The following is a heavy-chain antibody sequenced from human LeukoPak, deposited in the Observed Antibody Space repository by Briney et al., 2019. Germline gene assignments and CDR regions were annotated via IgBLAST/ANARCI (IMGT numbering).Heavy chain of an antibody. CDR3: VREASGGTKGVSGTFDI. Sequence: GGSLRLSCAASGFTLRSYWMSWVRQAPGKGLEWVASIKRDGSEKHYVDSVKGRFTISRDKAKNSLYLQMNSLRAEDTAVYHCVREASGGTKGVSGTFDIWGQGTLVSVSS. CDR2: IKRDGSEK. CDR1: GFTLRSYW. J-gene: IGHJ3*02. D-gene: IGHD6-13*01. V-gene: IGHV3-7*01.